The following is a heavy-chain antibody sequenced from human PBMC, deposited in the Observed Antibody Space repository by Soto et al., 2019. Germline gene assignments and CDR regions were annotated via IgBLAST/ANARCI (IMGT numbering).Heavy chain of an antibody. J-gene: IGHJ4*02. D-gene: IGHD3-16*02. CDR2: INHSGST. CDR3: ARAPKYYDYIWGSYRPYYFDY. CDR1: GGSFSGYY. Sequence: SETLSLTCAVYGGSFSGYYWSWIRQPPGKGLEWIGEINHSGSTNYNPSLKSRVTISVDTSKNQFSLKLSSVTAADTAVYYCARAPKYYDYIWGSYRPYYFDYWGQGTLVTVSS. V-gene: IGHV4-34*01.